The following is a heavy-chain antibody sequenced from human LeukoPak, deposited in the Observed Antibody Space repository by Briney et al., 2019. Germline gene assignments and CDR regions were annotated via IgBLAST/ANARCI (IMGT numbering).Heavy chain of an antibody. J-gene: IGHJ5*02. CDR2: IYYSGST. D-gene: IGHD3-9*01. CDR3: ARDMTDWWFDP. CDR1: GGSIGSGGYY. V-gene: IGHV4-31*03. Sequence: SETLSLTCTVSGGSIGSGGYYWSWIRQHPGKGLEWIGYIYYSGSTHYNPSLKSRVTISVDTSKNQFSLKLSSVTAADTAVYYCARDMTDWWFDPWGQGTLVTVSS.